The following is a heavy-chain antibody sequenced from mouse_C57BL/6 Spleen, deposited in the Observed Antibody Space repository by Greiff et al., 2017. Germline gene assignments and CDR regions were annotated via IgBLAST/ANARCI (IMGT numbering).Heavy chain of an antibody. D-gene: IGHD2-3*01. CDR3: ARGGLLHAMDY. V-gene: IGHV1-42*01. CDR1: GYSFTGYY. J-gene: IGHJ4*01. Sequence: VQLQQSGPELVKPGAPVKISCKASGYSFTGYYMNWVKQSPEKSLEWIGEINPSNGGTTYNKKFKAKATLTVHKSSSTAYMQLKSLTSEDSAVYYCARGGLLHAMDYWGQGTSVTVSS. CDR2: INPSNGGT.